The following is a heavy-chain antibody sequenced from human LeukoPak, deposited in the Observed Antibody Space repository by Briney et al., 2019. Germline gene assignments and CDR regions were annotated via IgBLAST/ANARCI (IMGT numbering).Heavy chain of an antibody. CDR3: VGGPGWILNH. Sequence: GGSLRLSCAASVFSSSTYWMNWVRQAPGKGLEWVAIIKQDGSVKYYVDSVKGRFTISRDNAKNSLYLQMNSLRAEDTAVYFCVGGPGWILNHWGQGTLVTVSS. J-gene: IGHJ5*02. CDR1: VFSSSTYW. CDR2: IKQDGSVK. V-gene: IGHV3-7*04. D-gene: IGHD5-18*01.